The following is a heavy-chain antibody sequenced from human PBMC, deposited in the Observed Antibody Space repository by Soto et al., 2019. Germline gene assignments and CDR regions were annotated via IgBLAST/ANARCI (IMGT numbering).Heavy chain of an antibody. CDR1: GGSISSGGYS. Sequence: KASETLSLTCAVSGGSISSGGYSWSWIRQPPGKGLEWIGYIYHSGSTYYNPSLKSRVTISVDRSKNQFSLKLSSVTAADTAVYCCARGSPSATNWFDPWGQGTLVTVSS. J-gene: IGHJ5*02. V-gene: IGHV4-30-2*01. CDR2: IYHSGST. CDR3: ARGSPSATNWFDP.